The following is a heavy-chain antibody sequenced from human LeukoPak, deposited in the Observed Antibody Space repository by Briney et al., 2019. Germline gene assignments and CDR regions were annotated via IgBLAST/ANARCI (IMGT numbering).Heavy chain of an antibody. CDR2: MYHNRGT. CDR3: ASYYASGVSAYDYFGMDV. CDR1: GYSISSGYY. D-gene: IGHD3-10*01. Sequence: SETLSLTCAVSGYSISSGYYWGWIRQPPGKGLEWIGRMYHNRGTYYNPSLKSRVTISMDTSKNQFSLRLSSVTAADTAVYYCASYYASGVSAYDYFGMDVWGKGTTVTASS. V-gene: IGHV4-38-2*01. J-gene: IGHJ6*04.